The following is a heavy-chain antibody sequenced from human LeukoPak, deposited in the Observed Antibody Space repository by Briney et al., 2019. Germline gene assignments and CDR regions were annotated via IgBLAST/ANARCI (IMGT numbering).Heavy chain of an antibody. Sequence: GGSLRLSCAASGFTFSSYAMSWVRQAPGKGLEWVSAISGSGSSTYYADSVQGRFTISRDNSKDTLYLQMNSLRAEDTAVYYCAKGYTADYYDSSGYDRTDYWGQGTLVTVSS. V-gene: IGHV3-23*01. CDR3: AKGYTADYYDSSGYDRTDY. D-gene: IGHD3-22*01. CDR2: ISGSGSST. CDR1: GFTFSSYA. J-gene: IGHJ4*02.